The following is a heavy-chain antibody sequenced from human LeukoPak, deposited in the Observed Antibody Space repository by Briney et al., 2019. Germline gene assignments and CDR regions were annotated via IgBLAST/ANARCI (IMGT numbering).Heavy chain of an antibody. D-gene: IGHD3-22*01. J-gene: IGHJ3*02. CDR3: ARKTPYDSSGYYYILGRRDAFDI. CDR2: IYYSGST. V-gene: IGHV4-59*08. CDR1: GGSLSSYY. Sequence: SETLSLTCTVSGGSLSSYYWSWIRQPPGKGLEWIGYIYYSGSTNYNPSLKSRVTISVDTSKNQFSLKLSSVTAADTAAYYCARKTPYDSSGYYYILGRRDAFDIWGQGTMVTVSS.